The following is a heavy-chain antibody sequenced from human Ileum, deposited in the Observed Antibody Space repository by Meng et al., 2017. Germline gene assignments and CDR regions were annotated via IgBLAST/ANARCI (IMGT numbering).Heavy chain of an antibody. CDR2: MYFSGST. CDR3: ARGHYDKYFDS. CDR1: GGTVKTGSYY. D-gene: IGHD3-22*01. Sequence: QVLLLEWGPGLVSSSATLSLACPSSGGTVKTGSYYWSWIRKPPGKGLDWIGYMYFSGSTKYNASLKSRVSISVDTSKKQFSLNLTSVTAADTAVYYCARGHYDKYFDSWGQGTLVTVSS. V-gene: IGHV4-61*01. J-gene: IGHJ4*02.